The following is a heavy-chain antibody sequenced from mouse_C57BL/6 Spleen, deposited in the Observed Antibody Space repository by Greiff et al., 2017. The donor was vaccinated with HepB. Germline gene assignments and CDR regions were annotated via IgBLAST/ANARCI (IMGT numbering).Heavy chain of an antibody. J-gene: IGHJ4*01. V-gene: IGHV1-55*01. CDR2: IYPGSGST. Sequence: QVQLQQSGAELVKPGASVKMSCKASGYTFTSYWITWVKQRPGQGLEWIGDIYPGSGSTNYNEKFMSKATLTVDTSSSTAYMQLSSLTSEDSAVYYCARYYYGSSLYYAMDYWGQGTSVTVSS. CDR1: GYTFTSYW. D-gene: IGHD1-1*01. CDR3: ARYYYGSSLYYAMDY.